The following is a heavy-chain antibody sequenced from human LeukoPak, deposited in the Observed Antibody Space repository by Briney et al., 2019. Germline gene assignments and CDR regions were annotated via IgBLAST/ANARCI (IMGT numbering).Heavy chain of an antibody. V-gene: IGHV4-59*08. Sequence: SETLSLTCTVSSASISTYYWSWIRQPPGKGLEWIGYIYHDGTSNYNPSLTSRVTLSVDTSNSQFCLQLSSVTAADAAVVYYARVPRYGTNGVCYRSGYFDYWGQGALVTVSS. CDR1: SASISTYY. CDR3: ARVPRYGTNGVCYRSGYFDY. D-gene: IGHD2-8*01. J-gene: IGHJ4*02. CDR2: IYHDGTS.